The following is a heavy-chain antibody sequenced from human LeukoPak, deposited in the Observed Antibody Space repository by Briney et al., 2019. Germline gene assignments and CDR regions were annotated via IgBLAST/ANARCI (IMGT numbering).Heavy chain of an antibody. V-gene: IGHV1-46*01. CDR3: AARYGYYYYYMDV. CDR2: INPTGGST. CDR1: GYTFTSYY. J-gene: IGHJ6*03. Sequence: ASVKVSCKASGYTFTSYYMHWVRQAPGEGLEWMGIINPTGGSTSYAQKFQGRVTMTRDTSTSTVYMELSSLRSEDTAVYYCAARYGYYYYYMDVWGKGTTVTISS. D-gene: IGHD4-17*01.